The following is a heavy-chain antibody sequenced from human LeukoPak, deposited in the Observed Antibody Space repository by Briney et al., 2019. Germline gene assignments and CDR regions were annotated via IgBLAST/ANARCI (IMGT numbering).Heavy chain of an antibody. CDR2: IYYSGST. Sequence: PSETLSVTCTVSGGSVSSGSYYWGWIRQPPGRGLGWIAYIYYSGSTNYNPSLKSRVTILVDTSKNQFSLKLSSVTAADTAVYYCARGRGSSGYGNFDYWGQGTLVTVSS. CDR3: ARGRGSSGYGNFDY. J-gene: IGHJ4*02. D-gene: IGHD3-22*01. CDR1: GGSVSSGSYY. V-gene: IGHV4-61*01.